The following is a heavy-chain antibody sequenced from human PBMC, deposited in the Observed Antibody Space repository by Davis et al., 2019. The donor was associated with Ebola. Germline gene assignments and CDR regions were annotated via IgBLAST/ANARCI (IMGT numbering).Heavy chain of an antibody. Sequence: GGSLRLSCKGSGYSFTSYWISWVRQMPDKGLEWMGRIDPSGSYTKYSPSFQGHVTISADKSISTAYLQWSSLKASDTAMYYCARHLEYCSGGSCYSFDYWGQGTLVTVSS. CDR1: GYSFTSYW. CDR2: IDPSGSYT. CDR3: ARHLEYCSGGSCYSFDY. D-gene: IGHD2-15*01. J-gene: IGHJ4*02. V-gene: IGHV5-10-1*01.